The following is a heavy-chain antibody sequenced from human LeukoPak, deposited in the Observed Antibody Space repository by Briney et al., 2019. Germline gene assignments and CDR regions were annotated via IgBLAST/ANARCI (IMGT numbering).Heavy chain of an antibody. CDR3: AKGFLLRSYYYYGMDV. Sequence: GGSLRLSCAASGFTFDDYAMHWVRQAPGKGLEWGSGISWNSGSIGYADSVKGRVTISRDNAKNSLHLQMNSLRAEDTALYYCAKGFLLRSYYYYGMDVWGQGTTVTVSS. J-gene: IGHJ6*02. CDR2: ISWNSGSI. D-gene: IGHD3-3*01. CDR1: GFTFDDYA. V-gene: IGHV3-9*01.